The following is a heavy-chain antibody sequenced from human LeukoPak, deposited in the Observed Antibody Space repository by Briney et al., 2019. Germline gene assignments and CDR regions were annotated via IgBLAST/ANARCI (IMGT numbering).Heavy chain of an antibody. D-gene: IGHD6-13*01. CDR2: INHSGGST. CDR3: ARGQPYYYYMDV. CDR1: GYTFTSYY. V-gene: IGHV1-46*01. Sequence: ASVTVTCKASGYTFTSYYMHWVRQAPGQGLEWMGIINHSGGSTSYAQKFQGRVTMTRDRSTSTVYMELSSLRSEDTSVYYCARGQPYYYYMDVWGKGTTVTVSS. J-gene: IGHJ6*03.